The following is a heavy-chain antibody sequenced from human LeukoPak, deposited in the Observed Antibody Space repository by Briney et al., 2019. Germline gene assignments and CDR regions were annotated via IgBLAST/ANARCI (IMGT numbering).Heavy chain of an antibody. D-gene: IGHD5/OR15-5a*01. V-gene: IGHV4-4*09. Sequence: SETLSLTCTVSGGSISTYYWSWIRQPPGKGLEWIGYIYTRGSTNYNPSLKSRVTISVDTSKIRFSLKLSSVTAADTAVYYCARHLSDSVSAIEYWGQGALVTVSS. J-gene: IGHJ4*02. CDR2: IYTRGST. CDR3: ARHLSDSVSAIEY. CDR1: GGSISTYY.